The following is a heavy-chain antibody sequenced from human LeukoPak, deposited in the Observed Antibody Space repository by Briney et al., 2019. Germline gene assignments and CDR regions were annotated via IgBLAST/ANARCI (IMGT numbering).Heavy chain of an antibody. J-gene: IGHJ4*02. CDR3: LKDLYKGDSSSWYYFHY. D-gene: IGHD6-13*01. CDR1: GFIISNYA. Sequence: PGGSLRLSCSASGFIISNYAMHWVPQAPGKGLEYLSAISANGGSTYYADSVKGRFTISRDNSRNTLYLQMSSLRAEDTAIYHCLKDLYKGDSSSWYYFHYWGQGTLVTVSS. CDR2: ISANGGST. V-gene: IGHV3-64D*06.